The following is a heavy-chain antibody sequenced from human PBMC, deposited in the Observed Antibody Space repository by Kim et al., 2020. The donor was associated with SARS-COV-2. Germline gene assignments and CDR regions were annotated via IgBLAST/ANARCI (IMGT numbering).Heavy chain of an antibody. D-gene: IGHD6-19*01. V-gene: IGHV3-23*05. J-gene: IGHJ4*02. Sequence: YADSAQGRFTISRDDATNTLYLQINHLRVEDTALYYCAKDHASTGWPTFDYWGQGTQVTVSP. CDR3: AKDHASTGWPTFDY.